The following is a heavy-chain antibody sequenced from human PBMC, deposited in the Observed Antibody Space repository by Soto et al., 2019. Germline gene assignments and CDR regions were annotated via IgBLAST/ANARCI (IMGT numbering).Heavy chain of an antibody. CDR2: IKGDGSGI. Sequence: EVQLVESGGGLVQPGGSLRLSCAASGFTFSSYWMSWVRQAPGKGLAWVAHIKGDGSGIEFVDSVKGRFTISRDNAKNSLFMQMTSLRADDTAVYYCARGHYGLDVWGQGTTVIVSS. CDR3: ARGHYGLDV. V-gene: IGHV3-7*05. CDR1: GFTFSSYW. J-gene: IGHJ6*02.